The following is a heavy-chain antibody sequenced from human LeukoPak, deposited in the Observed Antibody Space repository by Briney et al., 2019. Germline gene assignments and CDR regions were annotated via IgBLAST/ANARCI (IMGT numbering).Heavy chain of an antibody. CDR1: DGSINSYF. Sequence: PSETLSLTCTVSDGSINSYFWSWIRQPAGKGLEYIGRIYASGSTNYNPSLKSRVTMSVDTSKNQFSLKLTSVTAADTAVYYCAGADIVVVVAAPRGNYYYYMDVWGKGATVTVSS. V-gene: IGHV4-4*07. J-gene: IGHJ6*03. D-gene: IGHD2-15*01. CDR2: IYASGST. CDR3: AGADIVVVVAAPRGNYYYYMDV.